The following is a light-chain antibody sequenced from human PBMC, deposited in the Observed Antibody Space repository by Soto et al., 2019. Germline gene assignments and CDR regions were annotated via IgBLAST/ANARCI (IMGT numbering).Light chain of an antibody. V-gene: IGKV3-20*01. J-gene: IGKJ1*01. CDR1: QSVTSNY. CDR3: QQYGSSPLGT. CDR2: GAS. Sequence: EIVLTQSPGTLSLSPGEGATLSCRASQSVTSNYLAWYQQKPGQAPRLLIYGASSRATGIPDRFSGSGSGTDFTLTISRLEPEDFAVYYCQQYGSSPLGTFGQGTKVDI.